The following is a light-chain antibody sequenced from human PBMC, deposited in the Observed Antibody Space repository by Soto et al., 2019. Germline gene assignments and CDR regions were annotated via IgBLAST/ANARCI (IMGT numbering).Light chain of an antibody. J-gene: IGKJ2*03. CDR3: QQYGTYYS. CDR1: QTISSW. CDR2: DAS. Sequence: DIQMTQSPSTLSASVGDRVTLTCRASQTISSWLAWYQQKPGKAPKLLIYDASSLESGVPSRFSGSGSGTEFTLTISSQQPDDFASYYCQQYGTYYSFAQGTKLEIK. V-gene: IGKV1-5*01.